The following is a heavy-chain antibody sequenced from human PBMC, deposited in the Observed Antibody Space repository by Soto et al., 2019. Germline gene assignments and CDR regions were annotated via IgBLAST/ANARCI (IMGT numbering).Heavy chain of an antibody. J-gene: IGHJ4*02. V-gene: IGHV3-21*01. CDR2: ISSSSSYI. D-gene: IGHD6-13*01. CDR3: ARVPASSSSDGGDDY. CDR1: GFTFSSYS. Sequence: EVQLVESGGGLVKPGGSLRLSCAASGFTFSSYSMNWVRQAPGKGLEWVSSISSSSSYIYYADSVKGRFTISRDNAKNSLYLQMNSLRAEDTAVYYCARVPASSSSDGGDDYWGQGTLVTVSS.